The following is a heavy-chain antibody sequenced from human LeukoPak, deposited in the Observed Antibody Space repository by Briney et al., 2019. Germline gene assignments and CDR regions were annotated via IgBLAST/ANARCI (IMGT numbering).Heavy chain of an antibody. D-gene: IGHD2-2*01. CDR3: ARGLGYCTSTTCLLPFDY. V-gene: IGHV3-53*01. CDR2: IYSGGST. J-gene: IGHJ4*02. CDR1: GFTVSTYY. Sequence: GGSLRLSCAASGFTVSTYYMTWVRQAPGKGLECGSVIYSGGSTYYADSVKGRFTVSRDNSKNTLYLQLNSLRAEDTAMYYCARGLGYCTSTTCLLPFDYWGQGTLVTV.